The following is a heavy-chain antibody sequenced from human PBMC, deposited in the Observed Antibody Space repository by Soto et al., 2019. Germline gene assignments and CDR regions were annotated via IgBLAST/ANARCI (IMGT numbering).Heavy chain of an antibody. CDR1: GGSFSGYY. V-gene: IGHV4-34*01. D-gene: IGHD6-13*01. J-gene: IGHJ4*02. CDR2: INHSGST. CDR3: ARGSSSWYVDY. Sequence: SETLSLTCAVYGGSFSGYYWSWIRQPPGKGLEWIGEINHSGSTNYNPSLKSRVTISVDTSKNQFSLKLSSVTAADTAVYYCARGSSSWYVDYWGQGTLVTVSS.